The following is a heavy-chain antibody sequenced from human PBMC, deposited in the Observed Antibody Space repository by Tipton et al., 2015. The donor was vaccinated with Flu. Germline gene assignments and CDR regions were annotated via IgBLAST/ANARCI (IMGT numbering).Heavy chain of an antibody. CDR1: GDSTASSGYH. CDR3: ATVSSYYFFFDS. Sequence: TLSLTCSVSGDSTASSGYHWAWIRQPPGKELEWIGSVYFTGDAFYNPSLKSRVTISADTSKRQFSLKLTSVTAADTAVYYCATVSSYYFFFDSWGQGTLVTVSS. CDR2: VYFTGDA. V-gene: IGHV4-39*07. J-gene: IGHJ4*02. D-gene: IGHD1-26*01.